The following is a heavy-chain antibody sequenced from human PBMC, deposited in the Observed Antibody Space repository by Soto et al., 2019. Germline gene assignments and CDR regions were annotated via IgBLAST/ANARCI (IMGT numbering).Heavy chain of an antibody. D-gene: IGHD6-19*01. CDR2: IYYDGSV. Sequence: SEPMSLTCTVSGGAIRNSIYYWGWIRQPPGKGLEWIGTIYYDGSVAYSPSLKSRVTLSVDTSRNHFSVKINSVTAADTAVYFGARHRIAVDGHLEDWCQGRLVTV. CDR1: GGAIRNSIYY. CDR3: ARHRIAVDGHLED. J-gene: IGHJ4*02. V-gene: IGHV4-39*01.